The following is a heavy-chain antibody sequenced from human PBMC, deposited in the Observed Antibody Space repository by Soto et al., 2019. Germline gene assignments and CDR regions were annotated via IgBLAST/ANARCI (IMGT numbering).Heavy chain of an antibody. Sequence: VQLLESGGGLVQPGGSLRLSCATFGFTFKTYAMTWVRQAPGKGLEWVAVISGSGGTIYYADSVKGRFTISRDNSKDTVYLQMNSLRADDTALYYCAKDKSAWGVFDFWGQGTQVTVSP. J-gene: IGHJ4*02. CDR2: ISGSGGTI. CDR1: GFTFKTYA. V-gene: IGHV3-23*01. D-gene: IGHD3-10*01. CDR3: AKDKSAWGVFDF.